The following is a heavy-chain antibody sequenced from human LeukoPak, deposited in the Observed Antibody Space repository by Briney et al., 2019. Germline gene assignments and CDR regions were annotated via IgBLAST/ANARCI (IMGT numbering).Heavy chain of an antibody. CDR1: GFTPSTYW. Sequence: GGSLRLSCAASGFTPSTYWMHWVRQGPGKGLVWVSRINGEGSSTSYADSVKGRFTISRDNAKNTVYLQMNSLRAEDTAVYYCARGGSGYDWGAYWGQGTLVTVSS. CDR3: ARGGSGYDWGAY. J-gene: IGHJ4*02. D-gene: IGHD5-12*01. CDR2: INGEGSST. V-gene: IGHV3-74*01.